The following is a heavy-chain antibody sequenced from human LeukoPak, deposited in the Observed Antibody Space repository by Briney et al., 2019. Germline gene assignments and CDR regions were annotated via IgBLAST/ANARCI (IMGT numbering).Heavy chain of an antibody. CDR1: GGSLSSYY. J-gene: IGHJ5*02. CDR3: ARQSVVVPAATNWFDP. CDR2: IYTSGST. Sequence: SETLSLTCTVSGGSLSSYYWSWIRQPAGKGLEWIGRIYTSGSTNYNPSLKSRVTMSVDTSKNQFSLKLSSVTAADTAVYYCARQSVVVPAATNWFDPWGQGTLVTVSS. V-gene: IGHV4-4*07. D-gene: IGHD2-2*01.